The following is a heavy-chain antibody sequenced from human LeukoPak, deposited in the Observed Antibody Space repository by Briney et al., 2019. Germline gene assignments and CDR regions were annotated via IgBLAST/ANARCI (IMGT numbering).Heavy chain of an antibody. CDR1: GFTVSSNY. Sequence: GGSLRLSCAASGFTVSSNYMSWVRQAPGKGLEWVSVIYSGGSTYYADSVKGRFSISRDNSKNTLNLQMNSLRAEDAAVYYCARGYSSDNWGQGTLVTVSS. V-gene: IGHV3-66*01. CDR3: ARGYSSDN. CDR2: IYSGGST. D-gene: IGHD2-21*01. J-gene: IGHJ4*02.